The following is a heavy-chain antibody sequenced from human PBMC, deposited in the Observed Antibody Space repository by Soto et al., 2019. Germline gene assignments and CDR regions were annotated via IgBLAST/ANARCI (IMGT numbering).Heavy chain of an antibody. V-gene: IGHV3-23*01. CDR1: GFTFSSYA. Sequence: PGGSLRLSCAASGFTFSSYAMSWVRQAPGKGLEWVSAISGSGGSTYYADSVKGRFTISRDNSKNTLYLQMNSLRAEDTAVYYCAKLVSTDYYYYYYMDVWGKGTAVTVS. CDR3: AKLVSTDYYYYYYMDV. CDR2: ISGSGGST. J-gene: IGHJ6*03. D-gene: IGHD6-6*01.